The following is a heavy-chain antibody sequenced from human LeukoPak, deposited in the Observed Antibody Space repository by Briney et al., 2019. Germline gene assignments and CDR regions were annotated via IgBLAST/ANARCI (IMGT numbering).Heavy chain of an antibody. Sequence: SETLSLTCTVSGGSISSYYWSWIRQPAGKGLEWIGRIYSSGSTNYNPSLKSRVTMSVDTSKNQFSLKLSSVTAADTAVYYYARAGYSYGTGYYFDYWGQGALVTVSS. J-gene: IGHJ4*02. V-gene: IGHV4-4*07. CDR2: IYSSGST. CDR1: GGSISSYY. CDR3: ARAGYSYGTGYYFDY. D-gene: IGHD5-18*01.